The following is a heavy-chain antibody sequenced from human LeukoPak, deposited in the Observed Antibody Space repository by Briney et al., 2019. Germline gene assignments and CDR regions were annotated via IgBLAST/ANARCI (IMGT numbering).Heavy chain of an antibody. Sequence: SETLSLTCTVSGGSISSYYWSWIRQPPGKGLEWVGYIYYSGSTNYNPSLKSRVTILVDTSKNQFSLKLSSVTAADTAVYYCARDLKRYDFWSGYDYWGQGTLVTVSS. CDR3: ARDLKRYDFWSGYDY. V-gene: IGHV4-59*01. D-gene: IGHD3-3*01. CDR1: GGSISSYY. J-gene: IGHJ4*02. CDR2: IYYSGST.